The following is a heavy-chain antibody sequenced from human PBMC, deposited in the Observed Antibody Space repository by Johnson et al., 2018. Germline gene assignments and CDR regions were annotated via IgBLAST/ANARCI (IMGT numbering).Heavy chain of an antibody. Sequence: QVQLQESGGGVVQPGRSLRLSCAASGFTFSSYGMHWVRQAPGKGLEWVAVISYDGSNKYYADSVKGRFTISRDNSKNTLYLQMNSPRAEDTAVYYCATEPISGYYPYYYYMDGWGKGTTVTVSS. CDR2: ISYDGSNK. CDR1: GFTFSSYG. V-gene: IGHV3-30*03. CDR3: ATEPISGYYPYYYYMDG. D-gene: IGHD3-22*01. J-gene: IGHJ6*03.